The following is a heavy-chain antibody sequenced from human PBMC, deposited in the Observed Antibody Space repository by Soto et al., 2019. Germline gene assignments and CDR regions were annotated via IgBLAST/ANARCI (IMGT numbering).Heavy chain of an antibody. D-gene: IGHD2-21*02. CDR3: VGGRVVVTAIPAFDI. CDR1: GFTFSSYA. J-gene: IGHJ3*02. V-gene: IGHV3-64D*08. CDR2: ISSNGGST. Sequence: GGSLRLSCSASGFTFSSYAMHWVRQAPGKGLEYVSAISSNGGSTYYADSVKGRFTISRDNSKNTLYLQMSSLRAEDTAVYYCVGGRVVVTAIPAFDIWGQGTMVTVSS.